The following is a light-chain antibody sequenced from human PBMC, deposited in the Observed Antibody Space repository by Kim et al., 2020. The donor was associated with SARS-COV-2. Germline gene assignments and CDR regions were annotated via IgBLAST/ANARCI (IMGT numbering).Light chain of an antibody. V-gene: IGLV2-14*01. CDR2: DVS. Sequence: QSALTQPASVSGSPGKSITISCTGTSSDVGGYNYVSWYQQHPGKAPKLMIYDVSKRPSGVSNRFSGSKSGNTASLTISGLQAEDEADYYCSSYTSSSRVFGGGTKLTVL. CDR1: SSDVGGYNY. J-gene: IGLJ3*02. CDR3: SSYTSSSRV.